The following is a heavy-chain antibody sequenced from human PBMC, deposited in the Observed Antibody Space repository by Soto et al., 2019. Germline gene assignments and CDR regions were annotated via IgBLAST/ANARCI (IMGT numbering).Heavy chain of an antibody. J-gene: IGHJ6*02. V-gene: IGHV1-8*02. CDR2: MNPINGAT. CDR1: GYDFTAYG. Sequence: ASVKVSCKASGYDFTAYGINWVRQASGQGLEWMGWMNPINGATGSARRFQGRVSMTRNTATATAYLELTSLSSDDSAVYFCGRGPSPRAPASGTLDYYAMDVGGQGTTGTVSS. CDR3: GRGPSPRAPASGTLDYYAMDV. D-gene: IGHD6-19*01.